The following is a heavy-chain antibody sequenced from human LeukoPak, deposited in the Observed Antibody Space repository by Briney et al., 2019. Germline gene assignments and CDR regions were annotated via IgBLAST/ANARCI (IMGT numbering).Heavy chain of an antibody. D-gene: IGHD6-13*01. J-gene: IGHJ4*02. CDR1: GGTFGSYA. V-gene: IGHV1-69*04. CDR3: ARVTAAAGTARTDY. Sequence: ASVKVSCKASGGTFGSYAISWVRQGPGQGLEWMGRIIPILGIANYAQKFQGRVTITADKSTSTAYMELSSLRSEDTAVYYCARVTAAAGTARTDYWGQGTLVTVSS. CDR2: IIPILGIA.